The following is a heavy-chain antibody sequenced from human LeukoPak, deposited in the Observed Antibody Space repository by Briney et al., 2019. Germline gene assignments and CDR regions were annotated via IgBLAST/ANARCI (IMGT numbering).Heavy chain of an antibody. CDR1: GFTFSDYA. V-gene: IGHV3-30*03. J-gene: IGHJ6*02. Sequence: AGSLRLSCAASGFTFSDYAMHWVRQAPGKGLEWVAVIAYGGTYTHHADSLKGRFTISRDNSRDTLYLQINSLRPEDTALYYCARNKAITAFFGMDVWGQGTTVIVSS. CDR3: ARNKAITAFFGMDV. D-gene: IGHD2/OR15-2a*01. CDR2: IAYGGTYT.